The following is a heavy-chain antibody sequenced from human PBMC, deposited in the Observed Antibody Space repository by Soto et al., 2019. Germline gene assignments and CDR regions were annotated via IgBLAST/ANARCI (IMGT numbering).Heavy chain of an antibody. J-gene: IGHJ4*02. V-gene: IGHV4-34*01. CDR2: INHSGST. CDR1: GGSFSGYY. D-gene: IGHD3-3*01. CDR3: ARGIRITIFGVVTYYFDY. Sequence: QVQLQQWGAGLLKPSETLSLTCAVYGGSFSGYYWSSIRQPPGKGLEWIGEINHSGSTNYNPSLKSRVTISVDTSKNQFSLKLSSVTAADTAVYYCARGIRITIFGVVTYYFDYWGQGTLVTVSS.